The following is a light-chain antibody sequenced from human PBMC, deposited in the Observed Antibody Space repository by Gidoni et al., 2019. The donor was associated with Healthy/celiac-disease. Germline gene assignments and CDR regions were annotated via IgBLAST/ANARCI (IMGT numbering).Light chain of an antibody. Sequence: IQMNQSPSSLSASVGDRVTITCRASQSISSYLNWYQQKPGKAPKLLIYAAFSLQSGVPSRFSGSGSGTDFTLTISSLQPEDFATYYCQQSYSTPRAFGPGTKVDIK. CDR2: AAF. CDR3: QQSYSTPRA. J-gene: IGKJ3*01. V-gene: IGKV1-39*01. CDR1: QSISSY.